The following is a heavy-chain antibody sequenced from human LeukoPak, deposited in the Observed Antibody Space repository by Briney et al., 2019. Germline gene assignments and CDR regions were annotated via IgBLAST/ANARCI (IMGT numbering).Heavy chain of an antibody. CDR3: ARGRVVTMIVVVITDADQYYFDY. CDR2: INHSGST. V-gene: IGHV4-34*01. J-gene: IGHJ4*02. Sequence: KTSETLSLTCAVYGGSFSGYYWSWIRQPPGKGLEWIGEINHSGSTNYNPSLKSRVTISVDTSKNQFSLKLSSVTAADTAVYYCARGRVVTMIVVVITDADQYYFDYWGQGTLVTVPS. D-gene: IGHD3-22*01. CDR1: GGSFSGYY.